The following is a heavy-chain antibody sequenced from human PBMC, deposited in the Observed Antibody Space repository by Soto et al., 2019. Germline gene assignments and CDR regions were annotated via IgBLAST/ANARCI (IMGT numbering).Heavy chain of an antibody. J-gene: IGHJ4*02. Sequence: QVQLVQSGAEVKKPGASVKVSCEASGYTFIDYYMHWVRQAPGQGFAWMGRISPKSGGTNYAQKFQGRVTMTWDTALNTAYMVLSSLMSEDTAVYYCARPPGYISDWYYFDLWGQGTLVTVSS. CDR1: GYTFIDYY. V-gene: IGHV1-2*02. D-gene: IGHD6-19*01. CDR2: ISPKSGGT. CDR3: ARPPGYISDWYYFDL.